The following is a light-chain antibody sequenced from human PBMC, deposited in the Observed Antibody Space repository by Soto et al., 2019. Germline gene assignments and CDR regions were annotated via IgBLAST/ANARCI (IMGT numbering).Light chain of an antibody. CDR1: SSNIGAGYD. Sequence: QSVLTQPPSVSGAPGQRVTISCTGSSSNIGAGYDVHWYQQLPGTAPKLLIHGNTNRPSGVPDRFSGSKSGTSASLAITGLQAEDEGDYYCQSYDSSRSGWVFGGGTKVTVL. CDR3: QSYDSSRSGWV. V-gene: IGLV1-40*01. J-gene: IGLJ3*02. CDR2: GNT.